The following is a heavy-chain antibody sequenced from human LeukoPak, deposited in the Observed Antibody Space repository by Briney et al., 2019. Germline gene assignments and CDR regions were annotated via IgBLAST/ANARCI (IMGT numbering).Heavy chain of an antibody. V-gene: IGHV3-21*01. CDR2: ISTGSTYV. Sequence: GGSLRLSCAASGFSFSTYRMHWVRQAPGEGLQWVSSISTGSTYVYYADSVKGRFTISRDKTKNSLYLQMNTLRAEDTAVYYCVRDGSFGLDFWGQGTLVTVSS. CDR1: GFSFSTYR. J-gene: IGHJ4*02. D-gene: IGHD1-26*01. CDR3: VRDGSFGLDF.